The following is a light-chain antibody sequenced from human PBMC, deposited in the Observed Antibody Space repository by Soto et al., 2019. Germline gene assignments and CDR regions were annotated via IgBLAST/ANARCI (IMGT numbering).Light chain of an antibody. V-gene: IGLV2-14*03. CDR2: DVS. CDR3: NSYTSSSTRVV. Sequence: QSALTQPASVSGSLGQSITISCTGSSSDVGAYNYVSWYQQHPGTAPKLLIFDVSDRPSGISNRFSGSKSGNAASLTISGLQAEDEADYYCNSYTSSSTRVVFGGGTKLTV. J-gene: IGLJ3*02. CDR1: SSDVGAYNY.